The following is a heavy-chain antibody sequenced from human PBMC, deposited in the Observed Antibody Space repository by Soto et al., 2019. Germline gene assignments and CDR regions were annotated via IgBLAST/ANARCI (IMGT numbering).Heavy chain of an antibody. J-gene: IGHJ3*02. V-gene: IGHV4-34*01. Sequence: SSETLSLTCAVYGGSFSGYYWSWIRQPPGKGLEWIGEINHSGSTNYNPSLKSRVTISVDTSKNQFSLKLSSVTAADTAVYYCARKRVVAAIIGAFDIWGQGTMVTVS. CDR2: INHSGST. D-gene: IGHD2-15*01. CDR3: ARKRVVAAIIGAFDI. CDR1: GGSFSGYY.